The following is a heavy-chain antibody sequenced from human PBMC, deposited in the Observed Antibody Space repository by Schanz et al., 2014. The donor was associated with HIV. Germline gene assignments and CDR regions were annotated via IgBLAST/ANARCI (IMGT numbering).Heavy chain of an antibody. V-gene: IGHV1-2*02. D-gene: IGHD3-10*01. CDR2: INPNSGGT. CDR1: GYTISAYY. Sequence: QVQLVQSGAEVKKPGASVKVSCKASGYTISAYYMHWVRQVPGQGLEWIAWINPNSGGTKYGQKFQGRVTMTRDTSIGTAYMELRSLRADDTAVYFCASSRLLWFGELFDNWGQGTLVTVSS. J-gene: IGHJ4*02. CDR3: ASSRLLWFGELFDN.